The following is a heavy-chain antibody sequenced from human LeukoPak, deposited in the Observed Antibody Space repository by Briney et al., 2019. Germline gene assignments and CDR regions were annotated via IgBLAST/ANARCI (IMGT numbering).Heavy chain of an antibody. J-gene: IGHJ4*02. CDR3: EKLGGVGATNFDY. Sequence: PGGSLRLSCAASGFTFSSYGMHWVRQAPGKGLEWVAFIRYDGSNKYYADSVKGRFTISRDTSKNMLYLQMNSLRAEDTAVYYCEKLGGVGATNFDYWGQGTLVTVSS. CDR1: GFTFSSYG. D-gene: IGHD1-26*01. CDR2: IRYDGSNK. V-gene: IGHV3-30*02.